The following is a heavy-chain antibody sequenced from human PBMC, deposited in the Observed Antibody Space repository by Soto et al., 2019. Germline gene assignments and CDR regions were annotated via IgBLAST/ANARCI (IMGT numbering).Heavy chain of an antibody. CDR2: IHYSGST. CDR1: GGSISSGGYY. V-gene: IGHV4-31*03. D-gene: IGHD2-21*02. J-gene: IGHJ5*02. CDR3: ARSSPVVTGP. Sequence: QVQLQESGPGLVKPSQTLSLTCTVSGGSISSGGYYWSWIRQHPGKGLEWIGDIHYSGSTYYNPSLKIRSTLSVDTSKNQFSLKLRSVTAADTVVYYCARSSPVVTGPWGQGTLVTVSS.